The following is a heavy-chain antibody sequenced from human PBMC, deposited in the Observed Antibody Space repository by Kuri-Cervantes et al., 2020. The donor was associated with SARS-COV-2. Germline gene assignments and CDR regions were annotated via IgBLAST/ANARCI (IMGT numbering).Heavy chain of an antibody. CDR3: ARGVVTIYGFLVLLPAPGWLDP. D-gene: IGHD3-3*01. CDR1: GASISGSPHY. CDR2: IYYSGNT. V-gene: IGHV4-39*01. Sequence: ESLKISCSVSGASISGSPHYWDWLRQTPGKGLEWIGNIYYSGNTYYNPSLESRVAIFLDTSKNQFSLKLNSVTAADTAVYFCARGVVTIYGFLVLLPAPGWLDPWGQGTLVTVSS. J-gene: IGHJ5*02.